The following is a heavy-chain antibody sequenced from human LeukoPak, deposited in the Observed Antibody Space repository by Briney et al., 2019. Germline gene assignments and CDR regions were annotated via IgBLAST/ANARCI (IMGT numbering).Heavy chain of an antibody. CDR1: RFTFSSYG. Sequence: GGSLRLSCAASRFTFSSYGMHWVRQAPGKGLEWVAFIRYDGSNKYYADPVKGRFTISRDNSKNTLYLQMNSLRAEDTAVYYCAKESTHYGGGHFDYWGQGPLVTVSS. V-gene: IGHV3-30*02. J-gene: IGHJ4*02. D-gene: IGHD4-17*01. CDR3: AKESTHYGGGHFDY. CDR2: IRYDGSNK.